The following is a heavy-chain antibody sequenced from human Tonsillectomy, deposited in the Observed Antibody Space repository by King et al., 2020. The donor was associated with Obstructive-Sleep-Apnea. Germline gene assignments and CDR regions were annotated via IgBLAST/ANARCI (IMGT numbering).Heavy chain of an antibody. Sequence: QLVQSGAEVKKPGASVKVSCKVFGYTLTELSMHWVRQAPGKGLEWMGSFDSEEGETVYAQKFQGRVTMNVDTSTDTAYIELNSLRSEDTAVYYCATSKPMIVMVMGYWGQGTLVTVSS. D-gene: IGHD3-22*01. V-gene: IGHV1-24*01. J-gene: IGHJ4*02. CDR1: GYTLTELS. CDR3: ATSKPMIVMVMGY. CDR2: FDSEEGET.